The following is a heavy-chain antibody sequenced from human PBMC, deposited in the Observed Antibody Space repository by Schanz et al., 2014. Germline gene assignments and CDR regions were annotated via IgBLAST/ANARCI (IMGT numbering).Heavy chain of an antibody. J-gene: IGHJ4*02. Sequence: QVQLVQSEAEVKKPGFSVKVSCKASGGTFSSYTISWVRQAPGQGLEWMGRIIPILGIANYAQKFQGRVTITADKSTFTAYMDVSSLRSEDTAVYYCASSGAGYSSSWDFDYWGQGTLVTVSS. CDR1: GGTFSSYT. V-gene: IGHV1-69*02. CDR3: ASSGAGYSSSWDFDY. CDR2: IIPILGIA. D-gene: IGHD6-13*01.